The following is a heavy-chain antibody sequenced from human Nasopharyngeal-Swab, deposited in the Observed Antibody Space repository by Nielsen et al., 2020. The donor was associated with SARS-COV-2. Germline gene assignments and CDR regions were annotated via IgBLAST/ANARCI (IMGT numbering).Heavy chain of an antibody. D-gene: IGHD4-17*01. CDR3: AATVTTGSYDFDY. CDR1: GGTFSSYA. Sequence: SVKVSCKASGGTFSSYAISWVRQAPGQGLEWMGRIIPILGIANYAQKFQGRVTITAGKSTSTAYMELSSLRSEDTAVYYCAATVTTGSYDFDYWGQGTLVTVSS. V-gene: IGHV1-69*04. CDR2: IIPILGIA. J-gene: IGHJ4*02.